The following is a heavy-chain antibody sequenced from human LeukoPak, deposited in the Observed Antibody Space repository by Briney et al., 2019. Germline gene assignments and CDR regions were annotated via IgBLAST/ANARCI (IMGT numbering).Heavy chain of an antibody. Sequence: PGGSLRLSCAASGFTFSNAWMSWVRQAPGKGLEWVSDISGSGGSTYYADSVKGRFTISRDNSKNTLYLQMNRLRAEDTAVYYRAKRGLAAALFRWGQGTLVTVSS. J-gene: IGHJ4*02. V-gene: IGHV3-23*01. CDR2: ISGSGGST. CDR1: GFTFSNAW. D-gene: IGHD6-13*01. CDR3: AKRGLAAALFR.